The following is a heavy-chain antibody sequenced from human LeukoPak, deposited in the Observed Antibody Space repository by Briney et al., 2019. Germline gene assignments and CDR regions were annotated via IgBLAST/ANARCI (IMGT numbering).Heavy chain of an antibody. V-gene: IGHV4-31*11. J-gene: IGHJ5*02. CDR1: GGSFSGYY. Sequence: SETLSLTCAVYGGSFSGYYWSWIRQHPGKGLEWIGYIYYSGSTYYNPSLKSRVTISVDTSKNQFSLKLSSVTAADTAVYYCAREYYYDSSGADPWGQGTLVTVSS. D-gene: IGHD3-22*01. CDR2: IYYSGST. CDR3: AREYYYDSSGADP.